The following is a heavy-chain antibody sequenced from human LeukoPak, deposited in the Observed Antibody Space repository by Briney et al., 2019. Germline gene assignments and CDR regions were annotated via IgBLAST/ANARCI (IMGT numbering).Heavy chain of an antibody. V-gene: IGHV3-23*01. CDR3: AKFRSSGYCSLKRDAFDI. CDR2: ISGSGGST. J-gene: IGHJ3*02. D-gene: IGHD3-22*01. CDR1: GFTFSSYA. Sequence: GGSLRLSCAASGFTFSSYAMSWVRQAPGKGLEWVSAISGSGGSTYYADSVKGRFTISRDNSKNTLYLQMNSLRAEDTAVYYCAKFRSSGYCSLKRDAFDIWGQGTMVTVSS.